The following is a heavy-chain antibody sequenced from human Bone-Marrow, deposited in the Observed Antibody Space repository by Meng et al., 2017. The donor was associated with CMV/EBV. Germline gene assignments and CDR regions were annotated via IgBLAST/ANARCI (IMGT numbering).Heavy chain of an antibody. D-gene: IGHD3-3*01. CDR2: MNPNSGNT. J-gene: IGHJ4*02. V-gene: IGHV1-8*02. Sequence: ASVKVSCKASGYTFTSYDINWVRQATGQGLEWMGWMNPNSGNTGYAQKLQGRVTMTTDTSMSTAYMELRSLRSDDTAVYYCARDLGRLATWSDILKGFDYWGQGTLVTVSS. CDR3: ARDLGRLATWSDILKGFDY. CDR1: GYTFTSYD.